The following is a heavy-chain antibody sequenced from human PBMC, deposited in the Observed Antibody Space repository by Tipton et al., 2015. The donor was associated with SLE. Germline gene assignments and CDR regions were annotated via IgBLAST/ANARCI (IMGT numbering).Heavy chain of an antibody. CDR1: GGSFSGYY. CDR3: ARSDIMVRGLFDY. V-gene: IGHV4-34*01. D-gene: IGHD3-10*01. Sequence: TLSLTCAVYGGSFSGYYWSWIRQPPGKGLEWIGEINHSGSTNYNPSLKSRVTISVDTSKNQFSLKLSSVTAADTAVYYCARSDIMVRGLFDYWGQGTLVTVSS. J-gene: IGHJ4*02. CDR2: INHSGST.